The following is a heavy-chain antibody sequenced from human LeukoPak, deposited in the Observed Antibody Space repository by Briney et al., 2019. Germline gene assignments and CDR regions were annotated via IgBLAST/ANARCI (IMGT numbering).Heavy chain of an antibody. D-gene: IGHD3-10*01. V-gene: IGHV3-21*01. CDR3: AREQSMVAQPPETYYYYMDV. CDR1: GFTFSSYS. J-gene: IGHJ6*03. Sequence: GGSLRPSCAASGFTFSSYSMNWVRQAPGKGLEWVSSISSSSSYIYYADSVKGRFTISRDNAKNSLYLQMNSLRAEDTAVYYCAREQSMVAQPPETYYYYMDVWGKGTTVTVSS. CDR2: ISSSSSYI.